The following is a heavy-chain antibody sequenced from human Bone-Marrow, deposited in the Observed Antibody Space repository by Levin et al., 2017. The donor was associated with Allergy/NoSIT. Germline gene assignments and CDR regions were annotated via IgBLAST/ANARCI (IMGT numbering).Heavy chain of an antibody. V-gene: IGHV3-72*01. CDR2: TRNKANSYTT. Sequence: GESLKISCAASGFTFSDHYMDWVRQAPGKGLEWVGRTRNKANSYTTEYAASVKGRFTISRDDSKNSLYLQMNSLKTEDTAVYYCVRVNSRYYLDYWGQGTLVTVSS. D-gene: IGHD5-24*01. J-gene: IGHJ4*02. CDR3: VRVNSRYYLDY. CDR1: GFTFSDHY.